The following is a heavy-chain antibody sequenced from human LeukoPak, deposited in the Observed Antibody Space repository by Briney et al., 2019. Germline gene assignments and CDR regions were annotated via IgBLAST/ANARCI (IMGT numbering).Heavy chain of an antibody. J-gene: IGHJ4*02. D-gene: IGHD3-10*01. CDR3: AKDPNGSGPDFDY. CDR2: ISGSGGST. Sequence: GGSLRLSGAASGFTFSSYAMTWVRQAPGKGLEWVSGISGSGGSTNYAESVKGRFTISRDNSKDTLYLQMNSLRAEDTAVYYCAKDPNGSGPDFDYWGQGTLVTVSS. V-gene: IGHV3-23*01. CDR1: GFTFSSYA.